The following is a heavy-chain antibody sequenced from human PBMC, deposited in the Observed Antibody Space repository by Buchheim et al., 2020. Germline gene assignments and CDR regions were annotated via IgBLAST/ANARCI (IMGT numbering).Heavy chain of an antibody. CDR1: GFTFSSYG. J-gene: IGHJ4*02. CDR3: AKAGYSSSCLHY. Sequence: QVQLVESGGGVVQPGRSLRLSCAASGFTFSSYGMHWVRQAPGKGLEWVAVISYDGSNKYYADSVKGRFTISRDNSKNTLYLQMNSLRAEDTAVYYCAKAGYSSSCLHYWGQGTL. CDR2: ISYDGSNK. D-gene: IGHD6-13*01. V-gene: IGHV3-30*18.